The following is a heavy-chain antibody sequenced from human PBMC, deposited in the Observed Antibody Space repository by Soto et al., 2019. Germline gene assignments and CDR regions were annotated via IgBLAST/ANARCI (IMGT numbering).Heavy chain of an antibody. J-gene: IGHJ6*02. CDR2: IYYSGST. CDR3: ARGGSGRDYYGMDV. Sequence: SETLSLTCTVSGGSISSGDYYWSWIRQPPGKGLEWIGYIYYSGSTYYNPSLKSRVTISVDTSKNQFSLKLSSVTAADTAVYYCARGGSGRDYYGMDVWGQGTTVTVSS. D-gene: IGHD3-10*01. CDR1: GGSISSGDYY. V-gene: IGHV4-30-4*01.